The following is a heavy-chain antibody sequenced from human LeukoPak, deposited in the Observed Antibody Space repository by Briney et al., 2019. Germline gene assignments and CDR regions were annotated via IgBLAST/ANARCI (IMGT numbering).Heavy chain of an antibody. CDR1: GGTFSSYA. J-gene: IGHJ4*02. D-gene: IGHD2-15*01. CDR2: IIPIFGTA. CDR3: ASIVAVGCSGGSCYPRVNYFDY. V-gene: IGHV1-69*13. Sequence: SVKVSCKASGGTFSSYAISLVRQAPGLGLEWMGGIIPIFGTANYAQKFQGRVTITADESTSTAYMELSSLRSEDTAVYYCASIVAVGCSGGSCYPRVNYFDYWGQGTLVTVSS.